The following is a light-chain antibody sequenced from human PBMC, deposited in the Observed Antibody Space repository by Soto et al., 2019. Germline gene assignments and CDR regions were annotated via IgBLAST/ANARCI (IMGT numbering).Light chain of an antibody. CDR3: QQRNNWPPDIS. V-gene: IGKV3-11*01. CDR2: DAS. Sequence: EIVLTQSPVTLSLSPGDRATLSCRASQTVSTYLAWYQQKPGQAPRLLIYDASNRATGIPARFSGSVSGTYFTLTTSSLEPVDFAVYYCQQRNNWPPDISFGQGTRLDIK. CDR1: QTVSTY. J-gene: IGKJ5*01.